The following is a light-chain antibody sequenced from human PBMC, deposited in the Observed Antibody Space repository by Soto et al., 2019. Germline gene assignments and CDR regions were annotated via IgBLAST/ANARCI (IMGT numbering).Light chain of an antibody. CDR1: QGIGSY. J-gene: IGKJ4*01. V-gene: IGKV1-9*01. Sequence: IQLTQSPSSLSASVGDRVTITCRASQGIGSYLAWYQQKPGKAPKLLIYAASTLQSGVPSRFSGSGSGTDFTLTISSLQPEDFATYYCQQLNSLLTFGGGTKVEIK. CDR3: QQLNSLLT. CDR2: AAS.